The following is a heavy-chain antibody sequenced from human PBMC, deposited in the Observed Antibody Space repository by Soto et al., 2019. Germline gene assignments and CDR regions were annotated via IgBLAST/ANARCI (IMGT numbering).Heavy chain of an antibody. D-gene: IGHD6-13*01. CDR2: ISYDGSNK. V-gene: IGHV3-30*18. CDR1: GFTFRSYG. Sequence: VGSLRLSCAASGFTFRSYGMHWVRQAPGKGLEWVAVISYDGSNKYYADSVKGRFTISRDNSKNTLYLQMNSLRAEDTAVYFCAKARGRSSSWYGDLDYFDYWGQGTLVTAPQ. CDR3: AKARGRSSSWYGDLDYFDY. J-gene: IGHJ4*02.